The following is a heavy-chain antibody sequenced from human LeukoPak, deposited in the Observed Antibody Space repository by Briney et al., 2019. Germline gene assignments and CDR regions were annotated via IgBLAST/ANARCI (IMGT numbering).Heavy chain of an antibody. CDR3: ARVYDDSGLGY. D-gene: IGHD3-3*01. CDR2: MNPNSGNT. V-gene: IGHV1-8*01. CDR1: GYTFTSYD. Sequence: ASVKVSCKASGYTFTSYDINWVRQATGHGLEWMGWMNPNSGNTGYAQKFQGRVTITTDESTSTAYMELSSLRSEDTAVYYCARVYDDSGLGYWGQGTLVTVSS. J-gene: IGHJ4*02.